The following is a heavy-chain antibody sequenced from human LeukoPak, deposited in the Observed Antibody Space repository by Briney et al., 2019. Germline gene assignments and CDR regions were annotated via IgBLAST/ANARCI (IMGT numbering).Heavy chain of an antibody. D-gene: IGHD5-12*01. CDR2: INPNSGGT. CDR3: ARGRDSGYDWFDP. Sequence: ASVKVSCKASGYTFTGYYMHWVRQAPGQGLEWMGWINPNSGGTNYAQKFQGRVTMTRNTSISTAYMELSSLRSEDTAVYYCARGRDSGYDWFDPWGQGTLVTVSS. CDR1: GYTFTGYY. V-gene: IGHV1-2*02. J-gene: IGHJ5*02.